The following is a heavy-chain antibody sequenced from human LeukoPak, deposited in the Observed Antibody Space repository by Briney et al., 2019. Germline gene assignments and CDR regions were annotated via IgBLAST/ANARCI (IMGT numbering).Heavy chain of an antibody. D-gene: IGHD2-2*01. CDR1: GYTFTSYG. CDR3: ARDGRLVVRYYYYYGMDV. J-gene: IGHJ6*02. V-gene: IGHV1-18*01. CDR2: ISAYNGNT. Sequence: ASVKVSCKASGYTFTSYGISWVRQAPGQGLEWMGWISAYNGNTNYAQKLQGRVTMTTDTSTSTAYMGLRSLRSDDTAVYYCARDGRLVVRYYYYYGMDVWGQGTTVTVSS.